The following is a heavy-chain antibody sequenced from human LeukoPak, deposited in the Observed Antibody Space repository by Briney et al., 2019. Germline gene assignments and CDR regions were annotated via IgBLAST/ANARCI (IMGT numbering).Heavy chain of an antibody. CDR1: GFTFGDYA. Sequence: GGSLRLSCTASGFTFGDYAMSWVRQAPGKGLEWVGFIRSKAYGGTTEYAASVKGRFTISRDDSKSIAYLQMNSLKTEDTAVYYCTRDGGNYYDSSGYYPLDYWGQGTLVTVSS. V-gene: IGHV3-49*04. D-gene: IGHD3-22*01. CDR2: IRSKAYGGTT. J-gene: IGHJ4*02. CDR3: TRDGGNYYDSSGYYPLDY.